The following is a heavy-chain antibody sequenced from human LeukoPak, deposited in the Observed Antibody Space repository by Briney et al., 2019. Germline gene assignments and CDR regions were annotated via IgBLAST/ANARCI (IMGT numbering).Heavy chain of an antibody. CDR1: GLTFSSYW. Sequence: GGSLRLSCAASGLTFSSYWMSWVRQAPGKGLEWVANIKQDGSGKHYVDSVTGRFTISRDNTKNSLYLQMNSLRADDTAVYYCARDLAGPPQEAFDIWGQGTMVTVSS. J-gene: IGHJ3*02. CDR3: ARDLAGPPQEAFDI. V-gene: IGHV3-7*01. CDR2: IKQDGSGK.